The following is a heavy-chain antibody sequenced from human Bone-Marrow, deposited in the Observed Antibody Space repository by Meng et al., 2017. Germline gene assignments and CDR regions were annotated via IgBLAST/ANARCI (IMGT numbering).Heavy chain of an antibody. V-gene: IGHV3-7*01. J-gene: IGHJ4*02. CDR2: IKQDGSEK. Sequence: GESLKISCAASGSTFSSYWMSWVRQAPGKGLEWVANIKQDGSEKYYVDSVKGRFTISRDNAKNSLYLQMNSLRAEDTAVYYCARRYCSGGSCYGPPFDYWGQGTLVTVSS. CDR1: GSTFSSYW. D-gene: IGHD2-15*01. CDR3: ARRYCSGGSCYGPPFDY.